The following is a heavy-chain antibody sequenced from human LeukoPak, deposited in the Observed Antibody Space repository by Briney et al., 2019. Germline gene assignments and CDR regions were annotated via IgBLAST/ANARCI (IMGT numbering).Heavy chain of an antibody. Sequence: SETLSLTCIVSGGSISSYYWSWIRQPPGKGLEWIGYIYYSGSTNYNPSLKSRVTISADTSKNQFSLKLNSMTTADTAVYYCTRGAGWLIDYWGQGILVTVSS. D-gene: IGHD3-16*01. CDR1: GGSISSYY. J-gene: IGHJ4*02. CDR3: TRGAGWLIDY. V-gene: IGHV4-59*01. CDR2: IYYSGST.